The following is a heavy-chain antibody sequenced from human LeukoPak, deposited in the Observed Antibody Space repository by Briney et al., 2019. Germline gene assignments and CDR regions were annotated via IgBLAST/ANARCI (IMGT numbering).Heavy chain of an antibody. J-gene: IGHJ4*02. CDR2: INSDGSTT. V-gene: IGHV3-74*01. Sequence: PGGSLRLSCAASGFTFSSYWMHWVRQPPGKGLEWVSRINSDGSTTAYADSVKGRFTISGDYAKNTLYLQMNSLRAEDTAVYYCARDRYGAHDYWGQGTLVTVSS. CDR3: ARDRYGAHDY. D-gene: IGHD3-16*01. CDR1: GFTFSSYW.